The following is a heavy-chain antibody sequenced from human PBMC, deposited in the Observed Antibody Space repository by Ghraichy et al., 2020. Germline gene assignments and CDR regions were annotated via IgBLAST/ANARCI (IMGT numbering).Heavy chain of an antibody. CDR3: ASQGLYGDYVDFDY. Sequence: GGSLRLSCAASGFTFSSYSMNWVRQAPGKGLEWVSYISSSSSTIYYADSVKGRFTISRDNAKNSLYLQMNSLRDEDTAVYYCASQGLYGDYVDFDYWGQGTLVTVSS. CDR2: ISSSSSTI. J-gene: IGHJ4*02. CDR1: GFTFSSYS. D-gene: IGHD4-17*01. V-gene: IGHV3-48*02.